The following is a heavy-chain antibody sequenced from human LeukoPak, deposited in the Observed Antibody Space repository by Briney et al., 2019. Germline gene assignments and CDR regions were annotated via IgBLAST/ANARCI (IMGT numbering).Heavy chain of an antibody. CDR1: GGSISSSNFY. CDR2: IYYSGST. V-gene: IGHV4-39*07. Sequence: SETLSLTCTVSGGSISSSNFYWGWIRQPPGKGLEWIGSIYYSGSTYYDPSLKSRVTISVDTSKNQFSLKLSSVTAADTAVYYCACLTTADAFDIWGQGTMVTVSS. D-gene: IGHD3-22*01. CDR3: ACLTTADAFDI. J-gene: IGHJ3*02.